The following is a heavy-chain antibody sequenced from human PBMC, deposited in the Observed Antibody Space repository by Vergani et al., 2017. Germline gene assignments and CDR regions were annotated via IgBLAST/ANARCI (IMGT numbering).Heavy chain of an antibody. V-gene: IGHV4-59*11. D-gene: IGHD2-21*02. Sequence: QVQLQESGPGLVKPSETLSLIRTVSGGPISSHYCSWIRPPPGKGLEWVGYIYYSGSTNYNPSLKSRVTISVDTSKNQFSLKLSSVTAADTAVYYCARNPYCGGDCYSDAFDIWGQGTMVTVSS. CDR3: ARNPYCGGDCYSDAFDI. J-gene: IGHJ3*02. CDR2: IYYSGST. CDR1: GGPISSHY.